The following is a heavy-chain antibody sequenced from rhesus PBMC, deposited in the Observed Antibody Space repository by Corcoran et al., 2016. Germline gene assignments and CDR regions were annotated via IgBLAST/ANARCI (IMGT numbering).Heavy chain of an antibody. CDR1: GGSFSIGYG. J-gene: IGHJ4*01. V-gene: IGHV4S7*01. D-gene: IGHD4-23*01. Sequence: QVQLQESGPGLVKPSETLSLTFPVPGGSFSIGYGWCWIRQPPGKGLEWIGHIYGSIGSTYYNPSLKSRVTISKDTSKNQFSLKLSSVTAADTAVYYCALGSNEYRFDYWGQGVLVTVSS. CDR2: IYGSIGST. CDR3: ALGSNEYRFDY.